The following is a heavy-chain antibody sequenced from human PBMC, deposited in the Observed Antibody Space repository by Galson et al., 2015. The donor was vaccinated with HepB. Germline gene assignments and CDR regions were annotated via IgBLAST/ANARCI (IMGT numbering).Heavy chain of an antibody. D-gene: IGHD6-13*01. J-gene: IGHJ2*01. V-gene: IGHV3-23*01. CDR1: GFTFGRLA. CDR3: AKYGQGVAPAGRYFDL. CDR2: TIGPGFDP. Sequence: SLRLSCAASGFTFGRLAMTWVRQAPGKGLEWVATIGPGFDPHYADSVKGRFTVSRDNSEDTLYLQMNSLRVGDTALYYCAKYGQGVAPAGRYFDLWGRGTLVTVSS.